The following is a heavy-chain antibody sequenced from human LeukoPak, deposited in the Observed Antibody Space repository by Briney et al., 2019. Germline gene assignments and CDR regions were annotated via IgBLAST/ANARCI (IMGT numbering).Heavy chain of an antibody. D-gene: IGHD2-2*02. V-gene: IGHV3-23*01. Sequence: PGAALRLSCAASGVTLRSYAMSWVRQAPGKGREWGSAISGSGGSTYYADSVKGRFTISRDNSKNTLYLQMNSLRAEDTAVYYCAKCRWDIVVVPAAIYYFDYWGQGTLVTVSS. CDR3: AKCRWDIVVVPAAIYYFDY. CDR1: GVTLRSYA. J-gene: IGHJ4*02. CDR2: ISGSGGST.